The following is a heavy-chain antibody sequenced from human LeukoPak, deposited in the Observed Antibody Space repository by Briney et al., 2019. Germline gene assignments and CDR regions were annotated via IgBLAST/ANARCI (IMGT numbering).Heavy chain of an antibody. Sequence: GASVTVCFKASGYTFTKYDINWVRQATGQGLEWMGWMNPNSGNSGYAQKFQGRVTMTRNTSMSTAYMELSSLVSEDTAVYYCARYCSSTSCHDYYYYYMDVWGKGTTVTVSS. J-gene: IGHJ6*03. CDR1: GYTFTKYD. V-gene: IGHV1-8*01. CDR3: ARYCSSTSCHDYYYYYMDV. D-gene: IGHD2-2*01. CDR2: MNPNSGNS.